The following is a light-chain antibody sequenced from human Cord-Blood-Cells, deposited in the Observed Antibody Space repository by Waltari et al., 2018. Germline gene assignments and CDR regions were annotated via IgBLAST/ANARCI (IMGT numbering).Light chain of an antibody. J-gene: IGLJ2*01. CDR1: SSDVGAYNY. Sequence: QSALTQPASVSGSPGQSITISCTGTSSDVGAYNYASWYQQHPGKAPKLMIYDVSKRPSGVSNRFSGSKSGNTASLTISGLQAEDEADYYCSSYTSSSTLVFGGGTKLTVL. CDR2: DVS. V-gene: IGLV2-14*01. CDR3: SSYTSSSTLV.